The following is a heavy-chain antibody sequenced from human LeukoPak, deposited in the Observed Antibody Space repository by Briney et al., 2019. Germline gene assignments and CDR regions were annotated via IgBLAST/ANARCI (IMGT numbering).Heavy chain of an antibody. V-gene: IGHV4-34*01. J-gene: IGHJ4*02. Sequence: PSETLSLTCAVYGGSFSGYYWSWIRQPPGKGLEWIGEINHSGSTNYNPSLKSRVTISVDTSKNQFSLKLSSVTAADTAVYYCAREDTAMGFDYWGQGTLVTVSS. CDR1: GGSFSGYY. CDR2: INHSGST. D-gene: IGHD5-18*01. CDR3: AREDTAMGFDY.